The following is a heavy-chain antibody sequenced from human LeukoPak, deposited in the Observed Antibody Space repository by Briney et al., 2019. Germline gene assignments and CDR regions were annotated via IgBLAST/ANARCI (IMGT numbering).Heavy chain of an antibody. V-gene: IGHV4-59*08. D-gene: IGHD5-12*01. CDR3: ARMGGYSGYATH. CDR2: IHYSGTT. Sequence: SETLSLTCTVSGGSMSTYYWSWIRQPPGKGLEWIGYIHYSGTTNYNPSLKNRVTISLDTSKNQFSLNLGSVTAADTAVYFCARMGGYSGYATHWGQGTLVTVSS. J-gene: IGHJ4*02. CDR1: GGSMSTYY.